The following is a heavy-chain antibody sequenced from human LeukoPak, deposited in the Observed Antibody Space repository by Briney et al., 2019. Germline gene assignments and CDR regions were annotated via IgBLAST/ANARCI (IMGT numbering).Heavy chain of an antibody. J-gene: IGHJ6*03. CDR3: ARTTNSYYYYYYIDV. V-gene: IGHV1-18*01. CDR2: INAYNDNT. Sequence: ASVKVSRKASGYTFNSAGISWVRQAPGQGLEWMGWINAYNDNTKYAEKLQGRVIMTTDTSTSTAYMELRSLRSDDTAVYYCARTTNSYYYYYYIDVWGKGTTVTVSS. D-gene: IGHD1-26*01. CDR1: GYTFNSAG.